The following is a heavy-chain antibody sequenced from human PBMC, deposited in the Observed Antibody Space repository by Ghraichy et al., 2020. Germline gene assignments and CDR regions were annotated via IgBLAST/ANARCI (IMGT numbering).Heavy chain of an antibody. CDR2: IYSGGST. Sequence: GESLNISCAASGFTVSSNYMSWVRQAPGKGLEWVSVIYSGGSTYYADSVKGRFTISRDNSKNTLYLQMNSLRAEDTAVYYLARTQHDAFDIWGQGTMVTVSS. V-gene: IGHV3-53*01. CDR1: GFTVSSNY. CDR3: ARTQHDAFDI. J-gene: IGHJ3*02.